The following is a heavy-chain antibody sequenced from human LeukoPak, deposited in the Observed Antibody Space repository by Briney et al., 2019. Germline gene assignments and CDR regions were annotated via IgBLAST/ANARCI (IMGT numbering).Heavy chain of an antibody. CDR1: GFTFSSNY. D-gene: IGHD1-26*01. Sequence: GGSLRLSCAASGFTFSSNYMNWVRQAPGMGLEWVSSISSSSSYIYYADSVKGRFTISRDNAKNSLYLQMNSLRAEDTAVYYCARDEFPAGSLYYFDYWGQGTLVTVSS. CDR2: ISSSSSYI. V-gene: IGHV3-21*01. J-gene: IGHJ4*02. CDR3: ARDEFPAGSLYYFDY.